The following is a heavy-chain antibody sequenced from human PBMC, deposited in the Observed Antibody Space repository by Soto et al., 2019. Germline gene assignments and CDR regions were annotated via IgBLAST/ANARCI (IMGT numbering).Heavy chain of an antibody. CDR3: ARRLLVSGARSLDY. CDR2: INADGSEE. CDR1: GYTFRNNL. J-gene: IGHJ4*02. V-gene: IGHV3-7*01. Sequence: GGALRLSCAGSGYTFRNNLMTWVRQAPGKGPEWVANINADGSEEYYVDSVRGRFTISRDNAENSLYLQMNGLRAEDTAVYFCARRLLVSGARSLDYWGQGVLVTVSS. D-gene: IGHD2-8*01.